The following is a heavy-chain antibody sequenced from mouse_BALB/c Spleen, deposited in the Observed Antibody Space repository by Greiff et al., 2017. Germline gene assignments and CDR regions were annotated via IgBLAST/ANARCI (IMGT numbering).Heavy chain of an antibody. V-gene: IGHV1-80*01. CDR1: GYTFTSYW. D-gene: IGHD1-1*01. CDR2: IYPGDGDT. J-gene: IGHJ2*01. Sequence: VQLQQSGAELAKPGASVKMSCKASGYTFTSYWMHWVKQRPGQGLEWIGQIYPGDGDTNYNGKFKGKATLTADKSSSTAYMQLSSLTSEDSAVYFCARRDGRYFDYWGQGTTLTVSS. CDR3: ARRDGRYFDY.